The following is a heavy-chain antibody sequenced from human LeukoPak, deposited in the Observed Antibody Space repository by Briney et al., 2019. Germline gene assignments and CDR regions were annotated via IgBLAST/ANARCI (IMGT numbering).Heavy chain of an antibody. J-gene: IGHJ5*02. CDR2: IYPGDSDT. V-gene: IGHV5-51*01. CDR1: GYSFTSYW. CDR3: ARLGIAARPTFDP. D-gene: IGHD6-6*01. Sequence: GEPLQISCKGSGYSFTSYWIGWVRQMPGKGLEWMGIIYPGDSDTRYSPSFQGQVTISADKSISTAYLQWSSLKASDTAMYYCARLGIAARPTFDPWGQGTLVTVSS.